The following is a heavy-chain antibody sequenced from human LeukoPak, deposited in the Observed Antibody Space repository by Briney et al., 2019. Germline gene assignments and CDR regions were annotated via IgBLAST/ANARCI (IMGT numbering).Heavy chain of an antibody. CDR1: GGSISSYY. CDR3: ARRAWSSGWFYFDY. V-gene: IGHV4-59*08. CDR2: IYYSGST. D-gene: IGHD6-19*01. Sequence: SETLSLTCTVSGGSISSYYWSWIRQPPGKGLEWIGYIYYSGSTNYNPSLKSRVTISVDTSKNQFSLKLSSVTAADTAVYYCARRAWSSGWFYFDYWGQGTLVIVSS. J-gene: IGHJ4*02.